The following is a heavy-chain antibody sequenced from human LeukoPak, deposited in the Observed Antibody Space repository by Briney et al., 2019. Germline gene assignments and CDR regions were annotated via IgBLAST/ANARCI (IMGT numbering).Heavy chain of an antibody. CDR1: GGPISSGDYY. J-gene: IGHJ5*02. V-gene: IGHV4-30-4*01. Sequence: SETLSLTCTVSGGPISSGDYYWSWIRQPPGKGLEWIGYIYYSGSTYYNPSLKSRVSISVDTSKNQFSLKLSSVTAANTAVYYCARTRKVGARNWFDPWGQGTLVTVSS. CDR3: ARTRKVGARNWFDP. CDR2: IYYSGST. D-gene: IGHD1-26*01.